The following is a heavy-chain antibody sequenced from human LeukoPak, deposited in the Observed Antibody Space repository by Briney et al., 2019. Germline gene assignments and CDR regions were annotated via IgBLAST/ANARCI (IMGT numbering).Heavy chain of an antibody. Sequence: SETLSLTCTVSGGFISSSSYYWGWIRQPPGKGLEWIGTIYYSGNTYYNPSLKSRVTISVDTSKNQFSLKLSSVTAADTAVYYCARQGNYCSSISCYLYHYYMDVWGRGTTVTVSS. J-gene: IGHJ6*03. D-gene: IGHD2-2*01. CDR3: ARQGNYCSSISCYLYHYYMDV. V-gene: IGHV4-39*01. CDR1: GGFISSSSYY. CDR2: IYYSGNT.